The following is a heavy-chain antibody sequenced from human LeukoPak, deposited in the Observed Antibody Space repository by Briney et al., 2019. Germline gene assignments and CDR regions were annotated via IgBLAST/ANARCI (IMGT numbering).Heavy chain of an antibody. Sequence: GGSLRLSCAASGFTFSGYWMHWVRQAPGKGLVWVSRVNGDGTSTKHADSVKGRFTISRDNSKNTLYLQMDSLRAEDTAVYYCARDDGFYSASGIYQNYFDHWGQGILVTVSP. J-gene: IGHJ4*02. V-gene: IGHV3-74*03. D-gene: IGHD3-10*01. CDR2: VNGDGTST. CDR1: GFTFSGYW. CDR3: ARDDGFYSASGIYQNYFDH.